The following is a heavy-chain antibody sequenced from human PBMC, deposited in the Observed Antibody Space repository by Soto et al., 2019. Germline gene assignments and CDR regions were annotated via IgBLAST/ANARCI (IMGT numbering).Heavy chain of an antibody. J-gene: IGHJ4*02. CDR1: GGSISSSSYY. D-gene: IGHD3-10*01. Sequence: SETLSLTCTVSGGSISSSSYYWGWIRQPPGKGLEWIGSVYYSGSTYYNPSLKSRVTISVDTSKNQFSLKLSSVTAADTAVYYCARRSDYYGSGSYYSDYFDYWGQGTLVTVSS. CDR3: ARRSDYYGSGSYYSDYFDY. V-gene: IGHV4-39*01. CDR2: VYYSGST.